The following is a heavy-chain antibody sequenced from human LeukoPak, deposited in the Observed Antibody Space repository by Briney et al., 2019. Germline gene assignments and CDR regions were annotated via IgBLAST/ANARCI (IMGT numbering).Heavy chain of an antibody. CDR2: IYYSGST. Sequence: SETLSLTCTVSGGSISSYYWSWIRQPPGKGLEWIGYIYYSGSTNYNPSLKSRVTISVDTSKNQFSLKLSSVTAADTAVYYCARVGLVGGLIDDWGQGTLVTVSS. V-gene: IGHV4-59*01. J-gene: IGHJ4*02. CDR3: ARVGLVGGLIDD. CDR1: GGSISSYY. D-gene: IGHD6-6*01.